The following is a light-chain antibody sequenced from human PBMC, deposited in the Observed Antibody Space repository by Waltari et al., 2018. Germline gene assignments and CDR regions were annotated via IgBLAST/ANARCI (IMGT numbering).Light chain of an antibody. V-gene: IGKV3-15*01. J-gene: IGKJ1*01. CDR3: HQYNNWPRT. Sequence: EIVMTQSPATLSVSPGERATLSCRASQCVGIHLAWYQHKPGQVPRLFIYGASTRATGFPARFSGSGSGTEFTLTISSLQSEDFAVYYCHQYNNWPRTFGQGTKVEIK. CDR1: QCVGIH. CDR2: GAS.